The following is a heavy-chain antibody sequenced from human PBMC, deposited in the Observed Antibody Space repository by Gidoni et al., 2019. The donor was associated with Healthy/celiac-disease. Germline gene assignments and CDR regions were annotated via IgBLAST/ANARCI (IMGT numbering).Heavy chain of an antibody. CDR3: ARTHNDYYGDYDNWFDP. J-gene: IGHJ5*02. Sequence: QVQLQESGPGLVKPSQTLSLTCTVSGGSISSGDYYWSWIRQPPGKGLEWIGYIYYSGSTYYNPSLKSRVTISVDTSKNQFSLKLSSVTAADTAVYYCARTHNDYYGDYDNWFDPWGQGTLVTVSS. D-gene: IGHD4-17*01. CDR1: GGSISSGDYY. CDR2: IYYSGST. V-gene: IGHV4-30-4*01.